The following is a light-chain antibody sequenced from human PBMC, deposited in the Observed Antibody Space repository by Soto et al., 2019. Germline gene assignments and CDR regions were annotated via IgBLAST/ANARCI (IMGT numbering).Light chain of an antibody. CDR3: QQDYNLPIT. CDR1: QSIGSSY. Sequence: EVVLTQSPATLSLSPGEGATLSCRVSQSIGSSYLSWYQQRPGQAHRLLIYGASTRATGIPARFSGSGRGSGTDFTLTISSLQPEDFAVYYCQQDYNLPITFGQGTRLEIK. V-gene: IGKV3D-7*01. CDR2: GAS. J-gene: IGKJ5*01.